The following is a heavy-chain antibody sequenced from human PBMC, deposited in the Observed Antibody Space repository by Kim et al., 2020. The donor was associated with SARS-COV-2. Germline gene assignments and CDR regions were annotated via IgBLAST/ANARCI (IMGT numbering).Heavy chain of an antibody. V-gene: IGHV4-39*01. Sequence: SETLSLTCTVSGGSISSSSYYWGWIRQPPGKGLEWIGSIYYSGSTYYNPSLKSRVTISVDTSKNQFSLKLSSVTAADTAVYYCAREVVTARESWYNWFDPWGQGTLVTVSS. J-gene: IGHJ5*02. CDR1: GGSISSSSYY. CDR2: IYYSGST. CDR3: AREVVTARESWYNWFDP. D-gene: IGHD2-21*02.